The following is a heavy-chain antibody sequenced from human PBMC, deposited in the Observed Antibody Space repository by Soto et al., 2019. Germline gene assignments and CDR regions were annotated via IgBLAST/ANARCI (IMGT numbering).Heavy chain of an antibody. V-gene: IGHV3-7*01. D-gene: IGHD2-15*01. Sequence: AGSLRLSCAASGFTFSSHWMSWGRQAPGKGLEWVANIKQDGSEKYYVDSVKGRFTISRDNAKNSLYLQMNSLRAEDTAVYYCARVVPTKDDVWGKGTTVTVSS. CDR3: ARVVPTKDDV. J-gene: IGHJ6*04. CDR2: IKQDGSEK. CDR1: GFTFSSHW.